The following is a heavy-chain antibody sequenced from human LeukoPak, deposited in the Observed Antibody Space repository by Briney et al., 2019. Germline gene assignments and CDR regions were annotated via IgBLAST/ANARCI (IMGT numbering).Heavy chain of an antibody. CDR1: GFTFGTYW. V-gene: IGHV3-7*01. D-gene: IGHD6-19*01. J-gene: IGHJ4*02. CDR2: INQDGSEK. Sequence: GGSLRLPCAASGFTFGTYWMSWVRQAPGKGLEWVANINQDGSEKNYVDSVKGRFTISRDNAKNSLFLQMSSLRAEDTAIYYCTRALYNTGWYPDYFDSWGQGTLVTVSS. CDR3: TRALYNTGWYPDYFDS.